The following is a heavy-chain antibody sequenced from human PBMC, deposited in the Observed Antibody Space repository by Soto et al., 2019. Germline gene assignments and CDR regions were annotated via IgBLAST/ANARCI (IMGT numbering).Heavy chain of an antibody. CDR1: GYSFTSYW. D-gene: IGHD3-22*01. J-gene: IGHJ6*02. CDR2: IYPGDSDT. CDR3: ARRNYYDSSGYYYGTNYYYGMDV. V-gene: IGHV5-51*01. Sequence: GESLKISCKGSGYSFTSYWIGWVRQMPGKGLEWMGIIYPGDSDTRYSPSFQGQVTISADKSISTAYLQWSSLKASDTAMYYCARRNYYDSSGYYYGTNYYYGMDVWGQGTTVTVSS.